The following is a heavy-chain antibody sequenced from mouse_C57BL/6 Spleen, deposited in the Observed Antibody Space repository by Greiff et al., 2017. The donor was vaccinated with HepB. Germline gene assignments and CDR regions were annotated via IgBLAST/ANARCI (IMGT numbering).Heavy chain of an antibody. D-gene: IGHD1-1*01. V-gene: IGHV1-26*01. CDR1: GYTFTDYY. Sequence: EVQLQQSGPELVKPGASVKLSCKASGYTFTDYYMNWVKQSHGKSLEWIGDITLNTVGTSYNQKFKGKATLTVDKSSSTAYMGLRSLTYEDSAVYYCSVYYDGSDYYAMDYWGQGTSVTVAS. CDR3: SVYYDGSDYYAMDY. J-gene: IGHJ4*01. CDR2: ITLNTVGT.